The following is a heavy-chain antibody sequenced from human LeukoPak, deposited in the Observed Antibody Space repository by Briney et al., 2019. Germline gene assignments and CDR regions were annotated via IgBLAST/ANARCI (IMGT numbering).Heavy chain of an antibody. CDR2: IYSGGST. Sequence: GGSLRLSCAASGFTFSSYAMSWVRQAPGEGLEWVSVIYSGGSTYYADSVKGRFTISRDNSKNTLYLQMNSLRAEDTAVYYCARRGNDKYYYYGMDVWGQGTTVTVSS. CDR3: ARRGNDKYYYYGMDV. D-gene: IGHD3-22*01. CDR1: GFTFSSYA. V-gene: IGHV3-66*01. J-gene: IGHJ6*02.